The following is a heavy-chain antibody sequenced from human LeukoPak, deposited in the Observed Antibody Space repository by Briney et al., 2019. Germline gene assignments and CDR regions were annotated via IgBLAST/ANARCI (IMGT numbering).Heavy chain of an antibody. V-gene: IGHV3-33*08. D-gene: IGHD2-21*02. J-gene: IGHJ4*02. CDR1: GFTVSSNY. Sequence: GGSPRLSCAASGFTVSSNYMSWVRQAPGKGLEWVAVIWYDGRNKYYGDSVKGRFTISRDNSKNMLYLQMNSLRAEDTAVYYCVATKAYCGGDCHFDYWGQGTLVTVSS. CDR2: IWYDGRNK. CDR3: VATKAYCGGDCHFDY.